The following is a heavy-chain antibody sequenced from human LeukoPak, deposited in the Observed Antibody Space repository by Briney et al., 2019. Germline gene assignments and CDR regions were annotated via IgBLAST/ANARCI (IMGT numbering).Heavy chain of an antibody. CDR2: INHSGST. CDR1: GGSFSGYY. Sequence: SETLSLTCAVYGGSFSGYYWSWIRQPPGKGLEWIGEINHSGSTNYNPSLKSRVTISVDTSKNQFSLKLSSVTAADTAVYYCARQLRYSSSRHFDYWGQGTLVTVSS. D-gene: IGHD6-6*01. J-gene: IGHJ4*02. V-gene: IGHV4-34*01. CDR3: ARQLRYSSSRHFDY.